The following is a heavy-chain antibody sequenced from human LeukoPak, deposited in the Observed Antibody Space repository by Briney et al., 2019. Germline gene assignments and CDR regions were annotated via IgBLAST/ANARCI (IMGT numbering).Heavy chain of an antibody. CDR3: AKAALGYCSSTSCRYFDY. CDR2: ISSSGSNI. D-gene: IGHD2-2*01. V-gene: IGHV3-48*03. CDR1: GFSFSSYE. J-gene: IGHJ4*02. Sequence: GGSLRLSCAASGFSFSSYEMNWVRQAPGKGLEWVSNISSSGSNIRYADSVKGRFTISRDNAENSLYLQMNSLRAEDTAVYYCAKAALGYCSSTSCRYFDYWGQGTLVTVSS.